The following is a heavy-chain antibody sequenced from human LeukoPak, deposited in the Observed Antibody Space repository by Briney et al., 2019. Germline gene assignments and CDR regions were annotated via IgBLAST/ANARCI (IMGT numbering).Heavy chain of an antibody. CDR2: IYYSGST. J-gene: IGHJ6*04. CDR1: GGSISSYY. D-gene: IGHD3-10*01. Sequence: PSETLSLTCTVSGGSISSYYWSWIRQPPGKGLEWIGYIYYSGSTNYNPSLKSRVTISVDTSKNQFSLKLSSVTAADTAVYYCARGGPPEILWFGETYYYGMDVWGKGTTVTVSS. CDR3: ARGGPPEILWFGETYYYGMDV. V-gene: IGHV4-59*01.